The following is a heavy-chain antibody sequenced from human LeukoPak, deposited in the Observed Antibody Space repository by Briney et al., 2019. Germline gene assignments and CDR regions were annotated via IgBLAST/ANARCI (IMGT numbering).Heavy chain of an antibody. D-gene: IGHD6-13*01. J-gene: IGHJ3*02. CDR2: IWYDGSNK. V-gene: IGHV3-33*06. Sequence: PGRSLRLSCAASGFTFFTYGMHWVRQAPGKGLEWVAVIWYDGSNKHYADSVKGRFTISRDNSKNTLYLQMNSLRAEDTALYYCAKAGWYSSKSYATYDDAIDIWGQGTLVTVSS. CDR3: AKAGWYSSKSYATYDDAIDI. CDR1: GFTFFTYG.